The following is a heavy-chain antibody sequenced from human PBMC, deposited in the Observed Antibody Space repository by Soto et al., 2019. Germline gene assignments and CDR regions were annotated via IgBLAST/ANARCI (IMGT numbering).Heavy chain of an antibody. Sequence: SETLSLTCAVSGGSISSGGYSWSWIRQPPGKGLEWIGYIYHSGSTYYNPSLKSRVTISVDRSKNQFSLKLSSVTAADTAVYYCARDLSQRRWIQGSGHGVFDIYAPGTKDTV. CDR1: GGSISSGGYS. J-gene: IGHJ3*02. CDR2: IYHSGST. CDR3: ARDLSQRRWIQGSGHGVFDI. V-gene: IGHV4-30-2*01. D-gene: IGHD5-18*01.